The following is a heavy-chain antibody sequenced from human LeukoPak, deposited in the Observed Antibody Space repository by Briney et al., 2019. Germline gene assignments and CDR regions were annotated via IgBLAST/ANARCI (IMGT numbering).Heavy chain of an antibody. CDR2: ISPNSGDA. J-gene: IGHJ4*02. Sequence: GASVKVSCKTSGYTFTGYYLHWVRQAPGQGLEWLGWISPNSGDANYAQKFQGRVTMTRDTSISTAYMELSSLRSDDTAVYYCGREGLYSPSGRFIGTDYWGQGTLVTVSS. CDR1: GYTFTGYY. V-gene: IGHV1-2*02. D-gene: IGHD3-10*01. CDR3: GREGLYSPSGRFIGTDY.